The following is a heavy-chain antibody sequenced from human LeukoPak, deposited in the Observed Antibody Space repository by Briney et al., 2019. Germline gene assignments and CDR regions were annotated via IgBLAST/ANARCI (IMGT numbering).Heavy chain of an antibody. V-gene: IGHV3-23*01. CDR2: MSGSGGST. CDR3: AKDREYSYVYDAFDI. D-gene: IGHD3-16*01. CDR1: GFTFSSYA. Sequence: GGSLRLSCAASGFTFSSYAMSWVRQAQGKGLEWVSGMSGSGGSTYYADSVKGRFTISRDNSKNTLYLQMNTLRAEDTAVYYCAKDREYSYVYDAFDIWGQGTLVTVSS. J-gene: IGHJ3*02.